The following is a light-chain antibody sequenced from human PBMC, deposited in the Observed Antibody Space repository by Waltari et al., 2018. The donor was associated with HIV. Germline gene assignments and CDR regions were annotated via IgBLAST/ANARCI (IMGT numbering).Light chain of an antibody. Sequence: QSALTQPASVSGSPGQSITISCTGTSSDVGSYNLVSWYQQHPVKAPKLMIYEGSKRPSGVSNRCSGSKSGNTASLTISGLQAEDEADYYCCSYAGSSTFVVFGGGTKLTVL. J-gene: IGLJ2*01. CDR1: SSDVGSYNL. V-gene: IGLV2-23*03. CDR2: EGS. CDR3: CSYAGSSTFVV.